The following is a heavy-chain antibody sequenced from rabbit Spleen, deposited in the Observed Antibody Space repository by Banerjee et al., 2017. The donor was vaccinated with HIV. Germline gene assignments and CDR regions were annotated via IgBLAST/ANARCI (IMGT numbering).Heavy chain of an antibody. CDR1: GFSFSSNW. CDR2: IDTNDGDT. J-gene: IGHJ4*01. Sequence: LEESGGGLVKPGGTLTLTCTVSGFSFSSNWICWVRQAPGKGLEWIACIDTNDGDTDYANWPKGRFTISKTSSTTVTLQMTSLTAADTATYFCARDLAGVIGWNFSLWGPGTLV. D-gene: IGHD4-1*01. CDR3: ARDLAGVIGWNFSL. V-gene: IGHV1S45*01.